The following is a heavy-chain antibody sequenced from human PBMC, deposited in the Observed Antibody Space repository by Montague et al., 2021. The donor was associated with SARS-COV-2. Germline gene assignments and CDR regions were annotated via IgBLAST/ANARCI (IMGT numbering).Heavy chain of an antibody. CDR2: IDWDDDK. CDR3: ARTYYDILPNLYYFDY. D-gene: IGHD3-9*01. V-gene: IGHV2-70*01. CDR1: GFSLSTSGMC. J-gene: IGHJ4*02. Sequence: PALVKPTQTLTLTCTFSGFSLSTSGMCVSWIRQPPGKALEWLALIDWDDDKYYSPSLKTRLTISKDTSKNQVVLTMTNMDPVDTATYYCARTYYDILPNLYYFDYWGQGTLVTVSS.